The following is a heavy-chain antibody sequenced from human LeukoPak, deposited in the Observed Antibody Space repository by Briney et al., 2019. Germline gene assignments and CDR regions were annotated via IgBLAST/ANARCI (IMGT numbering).Heavy chain of an antibody. CDR3: ARGRLGIYYYYYYMDV. V-gene: IGHV1-8*01. Sequence: ASVKVSCKASGYTFTSYDINWVRQATGQGLEWMGWMNPNSGNTGYAQKFQGRVTMTRNTSISTAYMELSSLRSEDTAVYYCARGRLGIYYYYYYMDVWGKGTTVTISS. D-gene: IGHD7-27*01. CDR1: GYTFTSYD. J-gene: IGHJ6*03. CDR2: MNPNSGNT.